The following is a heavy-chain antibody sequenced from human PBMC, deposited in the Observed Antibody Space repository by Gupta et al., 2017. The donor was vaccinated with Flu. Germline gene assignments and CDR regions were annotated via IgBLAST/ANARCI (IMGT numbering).Heavy chain of an antibody. Sequence: PGKGLEWVSAISGSGGSTYYADSVKGRFTISRDNSKNTLYLQMNSLRAEDTAVYYCAKDHLPAATPLYGMDVWGQGTTVTVSS. D-gene: IGHD2-2*02. CDR2: ISGSGGST. CDR3: AKDHLPAATPLYGMDV. V-gene: IGHV3-23*01. J-gene: IGHJ6*02.